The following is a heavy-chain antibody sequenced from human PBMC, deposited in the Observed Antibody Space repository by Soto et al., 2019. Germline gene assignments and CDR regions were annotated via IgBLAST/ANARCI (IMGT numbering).Heavy chain of an antibody. CDR2: ISYDGSNK. V-gene: IGHV3-30*03. J-gene: IGHJ6*02. D-gene: IGHD6-6*01. CDR1: GFTFSSYG. Sequence: QPGGSLRLSCATSGFTFSSYGMHWVRQAPGKGLEWVAVISYDGSNKYYRDSVKGRFTIARDNSNNILYLQMNSLTIEDTAVFYCARSTSSTLNYYYGMDVWGQGTTVTVSS. CDR3: ARSTSSTLNYYYGMDV.